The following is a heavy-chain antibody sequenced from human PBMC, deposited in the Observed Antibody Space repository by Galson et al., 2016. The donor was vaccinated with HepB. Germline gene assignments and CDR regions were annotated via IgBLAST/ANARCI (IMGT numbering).Heavy chain of an antibody. CDR2: TYSSGST. D-gene: IGHD3-22*01. V-gene: IGHV4-59*01. Sequence: TLSLTCTVSGGSISGYYWSWIRQPPGKGLEWIGFTYSSGSTNYNPSLKSRVTISVDTPKNQFSLKLSSLTAADTAVYYCARESDTSGYYGGFDPWGQGTLVTVSS. CDR3: ARESDTSGYYGGFDP. CDR1: GGSISGYY. J-gene: IGHJ5*02.